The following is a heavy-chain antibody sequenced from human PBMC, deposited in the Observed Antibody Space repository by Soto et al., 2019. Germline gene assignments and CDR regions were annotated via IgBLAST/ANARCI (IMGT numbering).Heavy chain of an antibody. CDR1: GGSISSGDYY. V-gene: IGHV4-30-4*02. D-gene: IGHD3-10*01. CDR2: IYYSGST. CDR3: ARADYYGSGRFDY. J-gene: IGHJ4*02. Sequence: SSDTLSLTCTVSGGSISSGDYYWSWIRQPPGKGLEWIGYIYYSGSTYYNPSLKSRVTISVDTSKNQFSLKLSSVTAADTAVYYCARADYYGSGRFDYWGQGTRVTVSS.